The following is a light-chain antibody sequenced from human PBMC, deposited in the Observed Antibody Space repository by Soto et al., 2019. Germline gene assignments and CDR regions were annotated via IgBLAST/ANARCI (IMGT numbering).Light chain of an antibody. CDR2: GNS. CDR1: SSNIGAGYD. V-gene: IGLV1-40*01. CDR3: QSYDSSLTGV. J-gene: IGLJ2*01. Sequence: QSVLTQPPSMSGAPGQRVTISCTGSSSNIGAGYDVHWYRQLPGTPPQLLIYGNSNRPSGVPYRISASKSGALASLAISGLQAEDEADYYCQSYDSSLTGVFGGGTKLTVL.